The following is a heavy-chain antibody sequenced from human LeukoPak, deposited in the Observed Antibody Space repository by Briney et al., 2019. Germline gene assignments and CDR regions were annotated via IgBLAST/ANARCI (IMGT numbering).Heavy chain of an antibody. CDR1: GFTVSSNY. V-gene: IGHV3-53*01. Sequence: GGSLRLSCAASGFTVSSNYMSWVRQAPGKGLEWVSVIYSGGSTYYADSVKGRFTISRDNSKNTLYLQMNSLRAEDTAVYDCARDSMDTSHPNDDYWGQGTLVTVSS. D-gene: IGHD2-2*01. CDR2: IYSGGST. J-gene: IGHJ4*02. CDR3: ARDSMDTSHPNDDY.